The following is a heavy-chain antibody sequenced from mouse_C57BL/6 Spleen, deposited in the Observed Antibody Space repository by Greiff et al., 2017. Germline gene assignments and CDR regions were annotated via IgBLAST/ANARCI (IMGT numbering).Heavy chain of an antibody. CDR3: ARSGYYEYDGYAMDY. CDR2: IYPRDGST. Sequence: VQLQQSDAELVKPGASVKISCKVSGYTFTDHTIHWMKQRPEQGLEWIGYIYPRDGSTTYNEKFKGKATLTAATSSSTAYMQLNSLTSEYSAVYFCARSGYYEYDGYAMDYWGQGTSVTVSS. V-gene: IGHV1-78*01. D-gene: IGHD2-4*01. CDR1: GYTFTDHT. J-gene: IGHJ4*01.